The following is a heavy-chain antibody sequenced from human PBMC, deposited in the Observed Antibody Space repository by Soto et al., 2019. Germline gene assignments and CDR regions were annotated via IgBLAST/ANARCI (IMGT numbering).Heavy chain of an antibody. CDR2: IYYSGST. D-gene: IGHD2-2*01. Sequence: QVQLQESGPGLVKPSQTLSLTCTVSGVSISSGGYYWSWIRLHPGKGLEWIGYIYYSGSTYYNPSLKSRVTISVDTSKNHFSMKRRSVTAADTAVYYWARTDGYCSSTSCQTGWFDPWGQGTLVTVSS. J-gene: IGHJ5*02. CDR1: GVSISSGGYY. V-gene: IGHV4-31*03. CDR3: ARTDGYCSSTSCQTGWFDP.